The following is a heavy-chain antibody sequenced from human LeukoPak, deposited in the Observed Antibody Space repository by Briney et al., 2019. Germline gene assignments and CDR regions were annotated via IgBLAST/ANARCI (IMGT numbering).Heavy chain of an antibody. V-gene: IGHV1-2*02. CDR2: INPNSGGT. J-gene: IGHJ5*02. D-gene: IGHD3-10*01. CDR1: GYTFTGYY. Sequence: GASVKVSCEASGYTFTGYYMHWLRQAPGQGLEWMGWINPNSGGTKYAQKFQGRVTMNRDMSINTAYMELSRLRSDDTAVYYCARGPMVRGVNSNWFDPWGQGTLVTVSS. CDR3: ARGPMVRGVNSNWFDP.